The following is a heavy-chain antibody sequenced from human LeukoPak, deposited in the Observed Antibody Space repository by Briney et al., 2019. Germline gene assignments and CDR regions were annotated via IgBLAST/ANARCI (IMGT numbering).Heavy chain of an antibody. J-gene: IGHJ4*02. D-gene: IGHD5-24*01. CDR2: INSDGSST. CDR3: ASPSAVEMATILVY. CDR1: GFTFSSHW. V-gene: IGHV3-74*01. Sequence: GGSLRLSCAASGFTFSSHWMHWVRQAPGKGLVWVSRINSDGSSTSYADSVKGRFTISRDNAKNTLYLQMNSLRAEDTAVYYCASPSAVEMATILVYWGQGTLVTVSS.